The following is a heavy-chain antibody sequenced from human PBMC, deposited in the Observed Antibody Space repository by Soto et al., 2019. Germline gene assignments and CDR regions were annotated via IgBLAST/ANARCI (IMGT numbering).Heavy chain of an antibody. J-gene: IGHJ4*02. CDR2: INPDNGNT. D-gene: IGHD1-26*01. CDR1: GYTFTNYG. CDR3: ARVGGAVVTADY. V-gene: IGHV1-18*01. Sequence: QVQLVQSGPEVKKPGASVKVSCKTSGYTFTNYGISWVRQAPGQGLEWMGWINPDNGNTNFAQRLQGRVTMTADRSTRTAYMELRSLRFDDTAMYYCARVGGAVVTADYWGQGTLVTVSS.